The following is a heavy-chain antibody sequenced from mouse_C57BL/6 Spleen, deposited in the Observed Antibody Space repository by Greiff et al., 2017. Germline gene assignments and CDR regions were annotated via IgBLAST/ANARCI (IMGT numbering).Heavy chain of an antibody. V-gene: IGHV1-55*01. D-gene: IGHD1-1*01. J-gene: IGHJ4*01. Sequence: QVQLQQPGAELVKPGASVKMSCKASGYTFTSYWITWVKQRPGQGLEWIGDIYPGSGSTNYNEKFKSKATLTVDTSSSTAYMQLSSLTSEDSSVYYCARGGQYYGSSYGAMDYWGQGTSGTVSS. CDR1: GYTFTSYW. CDR2: IYPGSGST. CDR3: ARGGQYYGSSYGAMDY.